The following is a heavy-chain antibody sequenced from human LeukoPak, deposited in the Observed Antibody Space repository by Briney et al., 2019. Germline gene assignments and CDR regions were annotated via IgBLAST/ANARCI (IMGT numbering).Heavy chain of an antibody. J-gene: IGHJ4*02. D-gene: IGHD3-10*01. CDR1: GDSVSNGNYY. V-gene: IGHV4-61*01. CDR2: IYYTGST. Sequence: PSETLSLTCTVSGDSVSNGNYYWSWLRQPPGKALEWIGYIYYTGSTYYNSSLEGRVTISVDTSRNQFSVKLSSVTAADTAVYYCARSQNYYGSGDYWSQGTLVTVSS. CDR3: ARSQNYYGSGDY.